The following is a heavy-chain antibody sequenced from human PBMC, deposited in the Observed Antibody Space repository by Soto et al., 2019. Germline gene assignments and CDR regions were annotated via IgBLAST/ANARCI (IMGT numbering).Heavy chain of an antibody. CDR2: MSYSGST. CDR1: GGSISSDDYY. CDR3: ATLGTPPTLLYHFDN. Sequence: QVQLQESGPGLVKPSQTLSLTCTVSGGSISSDDYYWSWIRQPPGKGLEWIGFMSYSGSTSYNASLKRRVTISLDTSMYQLSLNLNFVTAADTAVYYCATLGTPPTLLYHFDNWGQGTLATVSS. J-gene: IGHJ4*02. V-gene: IGHV4-30-4*01. D-gene: IGHD1-7*01.